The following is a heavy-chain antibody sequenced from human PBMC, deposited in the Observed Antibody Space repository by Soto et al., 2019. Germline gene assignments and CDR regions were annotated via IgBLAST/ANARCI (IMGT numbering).Heavy chain of an antibody. CDR3: ERDWGDSYPLNWFDP. J-gene: IGHJ5*02. CDR2: ISSSSSYI. CDR1: GFTFSSYS. Sequence: EVQLVESGGGLVKPGGSLRLSCAASGFTFSSYSMNWVRQAPGKGLEWVSSISSSSSYIYYADSVKGRFTISRDNAKNSLYLQMNSLRAEDTAVYYCERDWGDSYPLNWFDPWGQGTLVTVSS. V-gene: IGHV3-21*01. D-gene: IGHD7-27*01.